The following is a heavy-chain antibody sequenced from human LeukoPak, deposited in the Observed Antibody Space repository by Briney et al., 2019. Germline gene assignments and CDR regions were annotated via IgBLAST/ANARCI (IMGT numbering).Heavy chain of an antibody. CDR3: ARDSYGDANFDS. D-gene: IGHD4-17*01. J-gene: IGHJ4*02. Sequence: GGTLRLSCVASGFTFNNYAMSWVRQAPGKGLEWVSSISGRSGGTYYADSVKGRFTISRDISKNAVYLQMNSLRAEDTAVYYCARDSYGDANFDSWGQGTLVTVSS. V-gene: IGHV3-23*01. CDR2: ISGRSGGT. CDR1: GFTFNNYA.